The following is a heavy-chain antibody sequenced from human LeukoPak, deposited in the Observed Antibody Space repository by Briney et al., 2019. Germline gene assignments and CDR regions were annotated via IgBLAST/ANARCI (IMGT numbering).Heavy chain of an antibody. Sequence: SETLSLTCTVSGGSISSYYWSWIRQPPGKGLEWIGYIYYSGSTNYNPSLKSRVTMSVDTSKNQFSLKLSSVTAAGTAVYYCARDGRADSYFAYWGQGPLVTLAS. CDR2: IYYSGST. J-gene: IGHJ4*02. V-gene: IGHV4-59*12. CDR1: GGSISSYY. D-gene: IGHD2-21*02. CDR3: ARDGRADSYFAY.